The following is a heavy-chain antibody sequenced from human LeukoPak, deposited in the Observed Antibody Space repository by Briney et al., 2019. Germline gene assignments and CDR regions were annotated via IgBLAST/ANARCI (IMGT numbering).Heavy chain of an antibody. V-gene: IGHV3-23*01. CDR2: FSGSGGST. D-gene: IGHD1/OR15-1a*01. J-gene: IGHJ4*02. CDR1: GLTPSNCA. Sequence: GGSLRLSLAGAGLTPSNCAMSWVRKPPGKGLEWVSVFSGSGGSTHYADSVKGRFSISRDNYKSKLYLQMNSMRAEDTATYYCAGGTTSEAMEQSDFWGQGTLVTVSP. CDR3: AGGTTSEAMEQSDF.